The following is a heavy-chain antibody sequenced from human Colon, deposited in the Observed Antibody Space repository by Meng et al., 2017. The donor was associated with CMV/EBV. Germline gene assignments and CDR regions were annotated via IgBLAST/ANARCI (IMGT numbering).Heavy chain of an antibody. D-gene: IGHD5/OR15-5a*01. V-gene: IGHV4-39*07. J-gene: IGHJ4*02. CDR1: GGSISSSSYY. Sequence: SETLSLTCTVSGGSISSSSYYWGWIRQPPGKGLEWIGRIHYSGSTYYNPSLKSRVTISVDTSKNQFSLKVSSVTAADTAVFYCARGPRVVSTTYYFDYWGQGTLVTVSS. CDR2: IHYSGST. CDR3: ARGPRVVSTTYYFDY.